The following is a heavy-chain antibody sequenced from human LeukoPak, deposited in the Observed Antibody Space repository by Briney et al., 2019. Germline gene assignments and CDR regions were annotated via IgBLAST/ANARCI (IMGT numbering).Heavy chain of an antibody. CDR1: GFIFDDYA. Sequence: GGSLRLSCAASGFIFDDYAMHWVRQGPGKGLEWVSGISWNSGRVDYADSVKGRFTISKDKAKSSLYLQMNSLTAEDTALYYCAKTTSTVISDVFDIWGQGTMVTVS. CDR3: AKTTSTVISDVFDI. D-gene: IGHD4-17*01. J-gene: IGHJ3*02. CDR2: ISWNSGRV. V-gene: IGHV3-9*01.